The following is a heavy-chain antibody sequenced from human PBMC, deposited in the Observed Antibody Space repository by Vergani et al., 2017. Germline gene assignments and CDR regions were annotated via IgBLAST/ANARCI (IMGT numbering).Heavy chain of an antibody. CDR1: GFTFSSYA. V-gene: IGHV3-30-3*01. Sequence: QVQLVESGGGVVQPGRSLRLSCAASGFTFSSYAMHWVLQAPGKGLEWVAVISYDGSNKYYADSVKGRFTISRDNSKNTLYLQMNSLRAEDTAVYYCARWVGGYCSSTSCYLSAFDIWGQGTMVTVSS. CDR3: ARWVGGYCSSTSCYLSAFDI. J-gene: IGHJ3*02. D-gene: IGHD2-2*03. CDR2: ISYDGSNK.